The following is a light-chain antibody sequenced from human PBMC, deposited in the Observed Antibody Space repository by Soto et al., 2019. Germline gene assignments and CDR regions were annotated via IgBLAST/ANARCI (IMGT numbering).Light chain of an antibody. CDR1: QGISGW. CDR3: QQFSSYPLT. V-gene: IGKV1-5*01. Sequence: DIQMTQSPSTLSASVGDRVTITCRASQGISGWLAWYQQKAGKAPRLLIFDASSLMSGVPSRFSGSGYGTEFTLTISRLEAEDFAGYYWQQFSSYPLTFGGGTKVDI. CDR2: DAS. J-gene: IGKJ4*01.